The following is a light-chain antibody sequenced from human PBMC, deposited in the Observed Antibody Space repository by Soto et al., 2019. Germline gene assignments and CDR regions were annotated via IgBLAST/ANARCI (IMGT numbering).Light chain of an antibody. V-gene: IGKV1-5*03. Sequence: DTQMTQSPSTLSVSVGDRVTITCRASQSINSWLAWYQQKPGKAPKLLIYKASNLESGVPSRFSGSASGTDFTLTISSLQPDDLATYYCQQYNGYSGTFGQGTKLEIK. CDR2: KAS. J-gene: IGKJ2*02. CDR1: QSINSW. CDR3: QQYNGYSGT.